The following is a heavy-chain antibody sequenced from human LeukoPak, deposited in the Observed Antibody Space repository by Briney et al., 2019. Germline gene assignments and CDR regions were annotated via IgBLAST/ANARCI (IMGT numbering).Heavy chain of an antibody. CDR3: ARVSYSSSCLDY. J-gene: IGHJ4*02. CDR2: INPNSGGT. CDR1: GYTFTSYG. Sequence: RASVTVSCKASGYTFTSYGISWVRQAPGQGLEWMGWINPNSGGTNYAQKFQGRVTMTRDTSISTAYMELSRLRSDDTAVYYCARVSYSSSCLDYWGQGTLVTVSS. V-gene: IGHV1-2*02. D-gene: IGHD6-13*01.